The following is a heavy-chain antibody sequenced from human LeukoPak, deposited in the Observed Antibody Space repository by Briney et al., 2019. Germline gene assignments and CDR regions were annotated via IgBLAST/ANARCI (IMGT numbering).Heavy chain of an antibody. Sequence: PSETLSLTCTVSGGSISSYYWSWIRQPPGKGLEWIGYIYYSGSTIYNPSLESRVTMSVDTSKNQFSLKLNSVTAADTAVYYCAGRVATGSMDVWGQGTTVAVSS. CDR1: GGSISSYY. V-gene: IGHV4-59*01. D-gene: IGHD5-12*01. CDR2: IYYSGST. J-gene: IGHJ6*02. CDR3: AGRVATGSMDV.